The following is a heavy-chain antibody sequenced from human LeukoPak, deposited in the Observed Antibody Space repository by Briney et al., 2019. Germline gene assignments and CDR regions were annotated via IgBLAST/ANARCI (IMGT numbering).Heavy chain of an antibody. CDR2: ISYDGSNK. V-gene: IGHV3-30*01. Sequence: PGGSLRLSCAASGFTFSSYAMHWVRQAPGKGLEWVAVISYDGSNKYYADSVKGRFTISRDNSKNTLYLQMNSLRAEDTAVYYCAKEIVATNYYYYYGMDVWGQGTTATVSS. D-gene: IGHD5-12*01. CDR1: GFTFSSYA. CDR3: AKEIVATNYYYYYGMDV. J-gene: IGHJ6*02.